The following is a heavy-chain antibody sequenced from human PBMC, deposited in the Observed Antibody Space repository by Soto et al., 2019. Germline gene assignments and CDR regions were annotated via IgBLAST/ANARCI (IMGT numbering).Heavy chain of an antibody. CDR2: MNPNSGNT. V-gene: IGHV1-8*01. D-gene: IGHD2-2*01. J-gene: IGHJ3*02. CDR3: ARRVVVVPAAMLDAFDI. Sequence: ASVKVSCKASGYTFTSYDINWVRQATGQGLEWMGWMNPNSGNTGYAQKFQGRVTMTRNTSISTAYMELSSLRSEDTAVYYCARRVVVVPAAMLDAFDIWGQGTMVTV. CDR1: GYTFTSYD.